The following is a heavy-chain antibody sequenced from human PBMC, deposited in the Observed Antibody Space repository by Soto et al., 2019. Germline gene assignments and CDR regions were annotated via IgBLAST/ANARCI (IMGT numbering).Heavy chain of an antibody. V-gene: IGHV3-74*01. CDR2: IKNDGSWT. CDR1: GFTFSTYW. Sequence: GGSLRLSCAASGFTFSTYWMHWVRQAPGKGLVWVSRIKNDGSWTIYAASVKGRFTISRDDSKNSLYLQMNSLKSEDTAVYYCAMLGGWSGGSSGMDVWGQGTTVTVSS. D-gene: IGHD6-19*01. J-gene: IGHJ6*02. CDR3: AMLGGWSGGSSGMDV.